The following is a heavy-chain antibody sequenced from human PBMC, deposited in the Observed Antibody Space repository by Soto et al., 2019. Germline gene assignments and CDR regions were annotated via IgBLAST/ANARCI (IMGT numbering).Heavy chain of an antibody. J-gene: IGHJ6*02. CDR2: ISYDGTNK. V-gene: IGHV3-30*18. Sequence: QVQLVESGGGEVQPGRSLTISCAASGFTFSTYGMHWVRQNPGKGLEWVAVISYDGTNKFYSDSVKGRFTISRDNFKTTLTLQMNSLSADDTAVYSCAKDLQSYGDYDYYCYGMDGWGRGNRGTVSS. CDR1: GFTFSTYG. CDR3: AKDLQSYGDYDYYCYGMDG. D-gene: IGHD4-17*01.